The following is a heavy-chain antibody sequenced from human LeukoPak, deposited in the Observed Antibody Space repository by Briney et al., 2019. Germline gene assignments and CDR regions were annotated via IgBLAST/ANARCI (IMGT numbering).Heavy chain of an antibody. CDR1: GYTFTSHY. D-gene: IGHD3-3*01. J-gene: IGHJ4*02. Sequence: GASVKVSCKASGYTFTSHYMHWVRQAPGQGREWMGIINPSGGSTSYAQKFQGRVTMTRNTSTSTVYMELSSLRSEHTAVYYCARGNLTYYDFWSGYHFDYWGQGTLVTVSS. V-gene: IGHV1-46*03. CDR3: ARGNLTYYDFWSGYHFDY. CDR2: INPSGGST.